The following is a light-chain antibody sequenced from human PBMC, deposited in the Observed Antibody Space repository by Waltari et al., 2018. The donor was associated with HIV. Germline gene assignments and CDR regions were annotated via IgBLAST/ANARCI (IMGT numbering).Light chain of an antibody. CDR3: SSYTAANTIL. Sequence: QSALTQPASVSGSLGQSITVSCTGTTSDLGDYDYVSWYQQLPDKAPTRIIYAVSNRPSGGSHRFTGSKSGNTASLTISGLQSDDESTYFCSSYTAANTILVGGGTKLTVL. CDR1: TSDLGDYDY. CDR2: AVS. V-gene: IGLV2-14*01. J-gene: IGLJ2*01.